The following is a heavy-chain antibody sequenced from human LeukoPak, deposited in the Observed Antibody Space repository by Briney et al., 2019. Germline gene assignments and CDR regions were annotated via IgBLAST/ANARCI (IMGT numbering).Heavy chain of an antibody. J-gene: IGHJ3*02. CDR1: GGSISSSSYY. CDR3: ARLGESDAFDI. CDR2: INHSGST. D-gene: IGHD3-16*01. V-gene: IGHV4-39*07. Sequence: SETLSLTCTVSGGSISSSSYYWSWIRQPPGKGLEWIGEINHSGSTNYNPSLKSRVTISVDTSKNQYSLKLSSVTAADTAVYYCARLGESDAFDIWGQGTMVTVSS.